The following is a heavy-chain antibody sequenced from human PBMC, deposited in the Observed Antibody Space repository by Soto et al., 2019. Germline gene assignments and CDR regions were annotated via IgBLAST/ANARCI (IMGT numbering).Heavy chain of an antibody. V-gene: IGHV5-51*01. Sequence: GQSLKVSCKGSGYSFTSYWIGWVRQMPGKGLEWMGIIYPGDSDTRYSPSFQGQVTISADKSISTAYLQWSSLKASSSAMYYCASPSSYCGGDCYSPPESFVIWCQGTMVTV. J-gene: IGHJ3*02. D-gene: IGHD2-21*02. CDR3: ASPSSYCGGDCYSPPESFVI. CDR1: GYSFTSYW. CDR2: IYPGDSDT.